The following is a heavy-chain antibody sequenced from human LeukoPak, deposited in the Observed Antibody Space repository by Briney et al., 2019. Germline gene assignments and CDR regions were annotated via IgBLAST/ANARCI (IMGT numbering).Heavy chain of an antibody. CDR3: AELGITMIGGV. J-gene: IGHJ6*03. Sequence: GGALRLSCAASGFTFSSYWMSWVRQAPGKGLEWVSYITSSSSTIYYADSVKGRFTISRDNAKNSLYLQMNSLRAEDTAVYYCAELGITMIGGVWGKGTTVTISS. CDR1: GFTFSSYW. CDR2: ITSSSSTI. D-gene: IGHD3-10*02. V-gene: IGHV3-48*04.